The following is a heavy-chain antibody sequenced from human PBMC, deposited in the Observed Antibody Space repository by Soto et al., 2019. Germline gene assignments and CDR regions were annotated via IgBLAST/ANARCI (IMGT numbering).Heavy chain of an antibody. D-gene: IGHD6-19*01. V-gene: IGHV6-1*01. CDR2: TYYRSKWYN. CDR1: GDSVSSNSAA. Sequence: KQSPTLSLTCAISGDSVSSNSAAWNWIRQSPSRGLEWLGRTYYRSKWYNDYAVSVKSRITINPDTSKNQFSLQLNSVTPEDTAVYYCASPRGVWLVPDYWGQGTLVTVSS. J-gene: IGHJ4*02. CDR3: ASPRGVWLVPDY.